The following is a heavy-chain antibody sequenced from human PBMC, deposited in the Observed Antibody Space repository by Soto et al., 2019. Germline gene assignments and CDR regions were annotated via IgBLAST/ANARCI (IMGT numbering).Heavy chain of an antibody. CDR2: IPEVAGNT. Sequence: GGSLRLSCAASGFTFSKYAMSWVRQAPGKGLEWVSGIPEVAGNTFYADSVKGRFTISRDNAKNSLYLEMNSLRAEDTAVYYCARESEDLTSNFDYWGQGTLVTVSS. J-gene: IGHJ4*02. V-gene: IGHV3-23*01. CDR3: ARESEDLTSNFDY. CDR1: GFTFSKYA.